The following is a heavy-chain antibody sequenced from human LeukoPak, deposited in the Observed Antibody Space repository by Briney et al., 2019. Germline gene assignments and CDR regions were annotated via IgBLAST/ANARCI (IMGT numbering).Heavy chain of an antibody. CDR2: IWYDGNNK. CDR3: AREHTTVTSLLDY. CDR1: GFTFNSYG. J-gene: IGHJ4*02. V-gene: IGHV3-33*01. D-gene: IGHD4-17*01. Sequence: GGSLRLSCAASGFTFNSYGIHWVRQAPGKGLEWVAVIWYDGNNKYYADSVKGRFTISRDSSKNTMYLQMNSLRAKDTAVYYCAREHTTVTSLLDYWGQGTLVTVSS.